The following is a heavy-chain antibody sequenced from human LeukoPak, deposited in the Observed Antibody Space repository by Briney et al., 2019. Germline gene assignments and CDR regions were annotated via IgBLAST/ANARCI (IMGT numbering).Heavy chain of an antibody. D-gene: IGHD1-26*01. CDR1: GGSISSAGYY. CDR2: IYYSGST. J-gene: IGHJ4*02. Sequence: SQTLSLTCTVSGGSISSAGYYWSWIRQHPGKGLEWIGYIYYSGSTYYNPSLKSRITMSVDRSKNQFSLTLSSVTAADTAVYYCARGGSYALMGFDYWGQGTLVTVSS. V-gene: IGHV4-31*03. CDR3: ARGGSYALMGFDY.